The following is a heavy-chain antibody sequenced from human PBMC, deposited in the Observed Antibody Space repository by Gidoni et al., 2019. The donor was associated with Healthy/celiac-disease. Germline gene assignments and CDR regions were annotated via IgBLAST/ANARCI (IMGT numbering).Heavy chain of an antibody. CDR3: ARGQGTTVVRRNWYFDL. V-gene: IGHV4-31*03. D-gene: IGHD4-17*01. Sequence: QVQLQESRPGLVNPSQTLSLTCTVSGGYISSGCYYWSWIRQPPGKGLEWIGYIYYSGSTYYNPSLKSRVTISVDTSKNQFSLKLSSVTATDTAVYYCARGQGTTVVRRNWYFDLWGRGTLVTVSS. CDR1: GGYISSGCYY. CDR2: IYYSGST. J-gene: IGHJ2*01.